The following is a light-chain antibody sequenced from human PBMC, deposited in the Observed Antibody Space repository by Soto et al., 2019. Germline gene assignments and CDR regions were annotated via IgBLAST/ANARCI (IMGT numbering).Light chain of an antibody. CDR3: LQYNTYPWT. CDR1: QGIRND. Sequence: DIQLTQSQYSQNATEGDRVTNTCRASQGIRNDLDWYQQKPAKAPERLIYAASSLQSGVPSRFSGSGSGTEFTLTISSLQAEDFATYYWLQYNTYPWTFGQGTKV. CDR2: AAS. J-gene: IGKJ1*01. V-gene: IGKV1-17*01.